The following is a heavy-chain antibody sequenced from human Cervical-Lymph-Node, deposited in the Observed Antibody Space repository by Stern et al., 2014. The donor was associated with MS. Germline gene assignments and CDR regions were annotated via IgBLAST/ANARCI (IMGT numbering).Heavy chain of an antibody. J-gene: IGHJ4*02. V-gene: IGHV3-33*01. Sequence: VQLVESGGDVVQPGKSLRLSCAASGLTFSNYGMHWVRQAPGKGLEWVAVIWRDGSEKYYADPVKGRFTVSRDNSKNTVYLEMNSLRAEDTALYYCATITPVDYWGQGTLVIVSS. CDR3: ATITPVDY. D-gene: IGHD1-14*01. CDR1: GLTFSNYG. CDR2: IWRDGSEK.